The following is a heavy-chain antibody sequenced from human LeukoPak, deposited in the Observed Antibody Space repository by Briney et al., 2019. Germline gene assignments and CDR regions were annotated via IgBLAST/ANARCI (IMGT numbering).Heavy chain of an antibody. V-gene: IGHV3-23*01. D-gene: IGHD2-8*01. CDR1: GFTFSSYA. CDR3: AKQLTAGVYYFDY. J-gene: IGHJ4*02. CDR2: ISGGGETT. Sequence: GGSLRLSCAASGFTFSSYAMSWVRQAPGEGLEWVSGISGGGETTYYADSVKGRFTISRDNSKNTLYLQMNSLRAEDTAVYYCAKQLTAGVYYFDYWGQGTLVTVSS.